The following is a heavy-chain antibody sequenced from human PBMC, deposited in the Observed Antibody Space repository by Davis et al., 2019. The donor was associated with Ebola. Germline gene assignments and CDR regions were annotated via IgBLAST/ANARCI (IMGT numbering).Heavy chain of an antibody. CDR3: ARHLHGDDIYYYYGMDV. CDR2: MNPNSGNT. Sequence: AASVKVSCKASGGTFSSYAISWVRQAPGQGLEWMGWMNPNSGNTGYAQKFQGRVTMTRNTSISTAYMELSSLRSEDTAMYYCARHLHGDDIYYYYGMDVWGQGTTVTVSS. V-gene: IGHV1-8*02. D-gene: IGHD4-17*01. J-gene: IGHJ6*02. CDR1: GGTFSSYA.